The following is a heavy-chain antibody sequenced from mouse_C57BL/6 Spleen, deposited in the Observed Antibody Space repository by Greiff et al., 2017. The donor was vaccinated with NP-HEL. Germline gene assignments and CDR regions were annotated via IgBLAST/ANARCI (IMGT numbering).Heavy chain of an antibody. J-gene: IGHJ1*03. CDR1: GYAFSSYW. CDR3: ARLEIYDYDVDWYFDV. Sequence: VQLQQSGAELVKPGASVKISCKASGYAFSSYWMNWVKQRPGKGLEWIGQIYPGDGDTNYNGKFKGKATLTADKSSSTAYMQLSSLTSEDSAVYFCARLEIYDYDVDWYFDVWGTGTTVTVSS. D-gene: IGHD2-4*01. CDR2: IYPGDGDT. V-gene: IGHV1-80*01.